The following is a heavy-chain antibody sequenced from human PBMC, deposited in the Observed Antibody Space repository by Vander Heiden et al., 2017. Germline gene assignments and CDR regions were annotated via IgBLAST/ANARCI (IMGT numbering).Heavy chain of an antibody. CDR3: ARESESNGYPSFFDS. CDR1: GGSIHSDAYY. Sequence: QVQLQESGPGLVKPSQTLSLTCTGPGGSIHSDAYYWTWIRQRPGQGLEWIGYIYYSGSSFYNPSLESRLSMSVEKSKNQFSLNLNSVTAADTAVYFCARESESNGYPSFFDSWGQGTLVTVSS. J-gene: IGHJ4*02. V-gene: IGHV4-31*03. D-gene: IGHD3-22*01. CDR2: IYYSGSS.